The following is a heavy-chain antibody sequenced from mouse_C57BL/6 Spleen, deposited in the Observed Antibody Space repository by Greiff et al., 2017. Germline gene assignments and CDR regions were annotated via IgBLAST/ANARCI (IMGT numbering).Heavy chain of an antibody. J-gene: IGHJ1*03. D-gene: IGHD1-1*01. CDR3: AITTVVGWYFDV. Sequence: VQLQQPGAELVRPGSSVKLSCKASGYTFTSYWMDWVKQRPGQGLEWIGNIYPSDSETHYKQKFKDKATLTVDKSSSTAYMQLSSLTSEDSAVYYCAITTVVGWYFDVWGTGTTVTVSS. V-gene: IGHV1-61*01. CDR1: GYTFTSYW. CDR2: IYPSDSET.